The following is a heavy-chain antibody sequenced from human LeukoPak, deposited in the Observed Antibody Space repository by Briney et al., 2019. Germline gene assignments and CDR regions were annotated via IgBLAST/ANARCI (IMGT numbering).Heavy chain of an antibody. CDR3: ARTLRGNRIAVAGTSFDY. D-gene: IGHD6-19*01. CDR1: GFTFSSYA. Sequence: PGRSLRLSCAASGFTFSSYAMHWVRQAPGKGLEWVAVISYDGSNKYYADSVKGRFTISRDNSKNTLYLQMNSLRAEDTAVYYCARTLRGNRIAVAGTSFDYWGQGTLVTVSS. J-gene: IGHJ4*02. CDR2: ISYDGSNK. V-gene: IGHV3-30*04.